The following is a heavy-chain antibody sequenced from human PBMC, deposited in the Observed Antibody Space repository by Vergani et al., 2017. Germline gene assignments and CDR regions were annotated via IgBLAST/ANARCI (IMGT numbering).Heavy chain of an antibody. CDR3: ARARCIETCYMSNWLDS. CDR1: GFTFSASA. CDR2: ISVSGGNT. V-gene: IGHV3-23*01. J-gene: IGHJ5*01. D-gene: IGHD3-9*01. Sequence: EVRLLESGGGLEQPGGSLRLSCAASGFTFSASAMNWVRQAPGKGLEWVSSISVSGGNTYHAASVKGRFTISRDNSRNTLYLQMNSLRVEDTGVYYCARARCIETCYMSNWLDSWGQGTLVTVSS.